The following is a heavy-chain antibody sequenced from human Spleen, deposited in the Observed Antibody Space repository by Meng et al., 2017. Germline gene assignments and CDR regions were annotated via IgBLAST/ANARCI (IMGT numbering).Heavy chain of an antibody. J-gene: IGHJ4*02. CDR2: IIPIFGTA. CDR3: ARGHYGSGSYPGIDY. Sequence: SVQVSCKASGGTFSSYSISWVRQAPGQGLEWMGGIIPIFGTANYSQKFQGRVTITADESTSTAYMELSSLRAEDTAVYYCARGHYGSGSYPGIDYWGQGTLVTVSS. D-gene: IGHD3-10*01. V-gene: IGHV1-69*13. CDR1: GGTFSSYS.